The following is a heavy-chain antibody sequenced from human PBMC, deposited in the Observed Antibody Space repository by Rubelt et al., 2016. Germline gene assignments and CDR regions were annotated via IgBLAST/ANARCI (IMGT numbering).Heavy chain of an antibody. D-gene: IGHD1-7*01. J-gene: IGHJ3*02. CDR3: ARATNWNYAFDI. CDR2: ISVNSGDT. CDR1: GYTFSKYG. V-gene: IGHV1-18*01. Sequence: QVQLVQSGAEVKKSGASVKVSCKASGYTFSKYGINWVRQAPGQGLEWMGWISVNSGDTKYAQKRQGRVTMNTDTSTSTAYMELTSLRSDDTAVYSCARATNWNYAFDIWGQGTMVTVSS.